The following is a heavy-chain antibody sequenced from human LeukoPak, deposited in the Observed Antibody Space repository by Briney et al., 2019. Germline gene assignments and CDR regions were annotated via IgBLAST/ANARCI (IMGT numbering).Heavy chain of an antibody. V-gene: IGHV4-31*03. J-gene: IGHJ4*02. CDR3: ARNPQYFFDR. Sequence: SETLSLTCTVSGGSIASGGYYWSWLRHHPWKVLEWIGYIHYRGKTYYNPSLESRLNISVDTSKNQFSLRLDSVTAADTAIYYCARNPQYFFDRWGPGILVTVSS. CDR1: GGSIASGGYY. CDR2: IHYRGKT.